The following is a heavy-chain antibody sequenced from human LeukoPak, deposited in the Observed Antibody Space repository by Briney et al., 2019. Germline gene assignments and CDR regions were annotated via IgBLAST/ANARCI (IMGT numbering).Heavy chain of an antibody. V-gene: IGHV3-23*01. CDR2: ISASGETT. CDR3: AKSLLTTATGTGRAFDI. J-gene: IGHJ3*02. CDR1: RVTFSTFP. Sequence: PGGSLRLSCAASRVTFSTFPMGWVRQAPGKGLEWVSGISASGETTFYADSVRGRLTISRDNSKNTLYLLMNSLRADDTAVYYCAKSLLTTATGTGRAFDIWGQGTMVTVSS. D-gene: IGHD1-1*01.